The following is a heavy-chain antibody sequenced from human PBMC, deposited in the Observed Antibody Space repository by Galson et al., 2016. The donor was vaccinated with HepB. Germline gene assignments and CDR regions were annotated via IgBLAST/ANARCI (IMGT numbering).Heavy chain of an antibody. V-gene: IGHV4-34*01. Sequence: SETLSLTCVVYGESFNNYYWSWIRQPPGKGLEWIGEIHDSGSTNYNPSLTSRVTISVDTSKNHFSLNLTSVTAADTAVYYCARVSRYYEVLSGYPYYHYGMDVWGQGTTVTVSS. CDR2: IHDSGST. CDR1: GESFNNYY. J-gene: IGHJ6*02. CDR3: ARVSRYYEVLSGYPYYHYGMDV. D-gene: IGHD3-3*01.